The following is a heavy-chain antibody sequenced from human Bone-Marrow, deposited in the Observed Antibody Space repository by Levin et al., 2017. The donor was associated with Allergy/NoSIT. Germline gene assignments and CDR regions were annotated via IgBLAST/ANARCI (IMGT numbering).Heavy chain of an antibody. CDR1: GFSLNSNGVA. Sequence: SGPTLVKPTQTLTFTCSFSGFSLNSNGVAVGWLRQPPGKALEWLALIFWVDDKRYSPSLESRLSITKYTSKNQVLLVMTNMDPVDTATYYCADRLVGDFHIDSWGQGILVTVSS. V-gene: IGHV2-5*02. CDR2: IFWVDDK. CDR3: ADRLVGDFHIDS. J-gene: IGHJ4*02. D-gene: IGHD3-10*01.